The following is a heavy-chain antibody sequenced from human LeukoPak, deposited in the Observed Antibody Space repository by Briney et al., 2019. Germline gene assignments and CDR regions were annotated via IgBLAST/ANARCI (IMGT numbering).Heavy chain of an antibody. CDR1: GGSISSSTYY. CDR2: IYYSGLT. Sequence: SETLSLTCTVSGGSISSSTYYWGWIRQPPGKGLERIGSIYYSGLTYYNPSLESRVTISVDTSKNQFSLKLSSVTAADTAIYYCAKHYMGSSYNRGLDYWGQGTLVTVSS. V-gene: IGHV4-39*01. CDR3: AKHYMGSSYNRGLDY. D-gene: IGHD3-10*01. J-gene: IGHJ4*02.